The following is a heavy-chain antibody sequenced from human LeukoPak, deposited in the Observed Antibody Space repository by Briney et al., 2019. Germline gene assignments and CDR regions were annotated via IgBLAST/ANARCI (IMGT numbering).Heavy chain of an antibody. Sequence: GGSLRLSCAASGFTFSGYAMHWVRQAPGKGLEWVAVISYDGSNKYYADSVKGRFTISRDNSKNTLYLQMNSLRAEDTAVYYCARGVGATGIGYWGQGTLVTVSS. V-gene: IGHV3-30-3*01. CDR2: ISYDGSNK. CDR3: ARGVGATGIGY. D-gene: IGHD1-26*01. J-gene: IGHJ4*02. CDR1: GFTFSGYA.